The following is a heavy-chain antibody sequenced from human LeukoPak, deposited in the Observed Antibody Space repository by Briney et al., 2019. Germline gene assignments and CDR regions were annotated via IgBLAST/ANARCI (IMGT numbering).Heavy chain of an antibody. Sequence: PSETLSLTCTVSGYSISSGYYWGWIRQPPGKGLEWIGRIYTSGSTNYNPSLKSRVTMSVDTSKNQFSLKLSSVTAADTAVYYCARDGYSSGYYFDYWGQGTLVTVSS. CDR3: ARDGYSSGYYFDY. D-gene: IGHD3-22*01. V-gene: IGHV4-38-2*02. CDR1: GYSISSGYY. J-gene: IGHJ4*02. CDR2: IYTSGST.